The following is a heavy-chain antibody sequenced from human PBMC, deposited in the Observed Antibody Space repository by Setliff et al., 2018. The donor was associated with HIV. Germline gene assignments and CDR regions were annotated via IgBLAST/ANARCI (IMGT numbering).Heavy chain of an antibody. CDR1: GITFIKAW. D-gene: IGHD2-21*02. Sequence: SLRLSCEVSGITFIKAWMSWVRQAPGKGLEWVARIKSKTDGGTVDYAAAVSGRFTISRDDSKNTLYLEINSLKIEDTAVYYCTADLPGGYSPYFDFWGRGTLVTVSS. CDR3: TADLPGGYSPYFDF. V-gene: IGHV3-15*01. J-gene: IGHJ4*02. CDR2: IKSKTDGGTV.